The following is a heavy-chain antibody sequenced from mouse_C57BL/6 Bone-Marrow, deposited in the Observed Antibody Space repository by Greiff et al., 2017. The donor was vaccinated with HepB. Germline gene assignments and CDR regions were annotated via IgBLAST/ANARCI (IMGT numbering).Heavy chain of an antibody. CDR2: IYPGDGDT. CDR3: ARGDYDRYYFDY. CDR1: GYAFSSYW. J-gene: IGHJ2*01. D-gene: IGHD2-4*01. Sequence: QVQLQQSGAELVKPGASVKISCKASGYAFSSYWMNWVKQRPGKGLEWIGQIYPGDGDTNYNGKFKGKATLTADKSSSTAYMQLSSLTSEDSAVYFCARGDYDRYYFDYWGQGTTLTVSS. V-gene: IGHV1-80*01.